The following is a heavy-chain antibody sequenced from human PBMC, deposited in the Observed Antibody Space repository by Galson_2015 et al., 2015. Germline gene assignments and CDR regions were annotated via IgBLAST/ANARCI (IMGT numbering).Heavy chain of an antibody. CDR3: ARGMYTTSLDY. Sequence: SLRLSCAASGFTVSNYNMNWVRQAPGKGLEWVSVIYTGGSTYYADSVRGRFTISRDNSKNTLYFQMNTLRVEDTAVYYCARGMYTTSLDYWGQGTLVTVSS. CDR1: GFTVSNYN. D-gene: IGHD6-13*01. J-gene: IGHJ4*02. V-gene: IGHV3-53*01. CDR2: IYTGGST.